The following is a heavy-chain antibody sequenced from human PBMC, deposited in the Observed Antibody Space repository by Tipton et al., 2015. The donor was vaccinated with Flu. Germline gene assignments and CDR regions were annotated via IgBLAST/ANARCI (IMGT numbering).Heavy chain of an antibody. CDR1: GGSFSGYY. CDR3: AREFHSSSLIDWFDP. CDR2: INHSGST. D-gene: IGHD6-6*01. Sequence: AGLVKPSETLSLTCAVYGGSFSGYYWSWIRQPPGKGLEWIGEINHSGSTNYNPSLKSRVTISVDTSKNQFSLKLSSVTAADTAVYYCAREFHSSSLIDWFDPWGQGTLVTVSS. J-gene: IGHJ5*02. V-gene: IGHV4-34*01.